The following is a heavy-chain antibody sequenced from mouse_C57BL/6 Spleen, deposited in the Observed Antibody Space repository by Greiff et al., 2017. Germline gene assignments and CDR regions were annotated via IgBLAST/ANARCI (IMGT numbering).Heavy chain of an antibody. D-gene: IGHD1-1*01. J-gene: IGHJ4*01. V-gene: IGHV1-18*01. CDR2: INPNNGGT. CDR3: ARDGSCDYAMDY. CDR1: GYTFTDYY. Sequence: EVQLQQSGPELVQPGASVKIPCKASGYTFTDYYMDWVKQSPGKSLEWIGDINPNNGGTIYNQKFTGKATLTVAKSSCTAYMELRSLTSEDAAVGYCARDGSCDYAMDYWGQGTSVTVSA.